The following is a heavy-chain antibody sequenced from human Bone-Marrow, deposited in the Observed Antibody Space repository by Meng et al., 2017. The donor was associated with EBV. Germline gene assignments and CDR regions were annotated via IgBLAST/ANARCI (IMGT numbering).Heavy chain of an antibody. J-gene: IGHJ4*02. CDR1: GFSFSSYC. Sequence: EVMLVEFGGXLVKPGGXLRLSCAVSGFSFSSYCMNWVRQAPGKGLEWVSSISGSSSYIYYADSVKGRFTISRDNAKNSLYLQMNSLRAEDTAVYYCALGYSPPKFDYWGQGTLVTVSA. CDR2: ISGSSSYI. CDR3: ALGYSPPKFDY. V-gene: IGHV3-21*01. D-gene: IGHD5-18*01.